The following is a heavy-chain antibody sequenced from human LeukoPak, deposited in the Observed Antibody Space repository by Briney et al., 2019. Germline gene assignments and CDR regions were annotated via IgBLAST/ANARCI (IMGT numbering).Heavy chain of an antibody. Sequence: GGSLRLSCAASGFTFSSYGMHWVRQAPGKGLEWVAFIRYDGSNKYYADSVKGRFTISRDNSKNTLYLQMNSLGAEDTAVYYCAKETGEEVRYMDVWGKGTTVTVSS. V-gene: IGHV3-30*02. CDR1: GFTFSSYG. CDR2: IRYDGSNK. D-gene: IGHD3-10*01. CDR3: AKETGEEVRYMDV. J-gene: IGHJ6*03.